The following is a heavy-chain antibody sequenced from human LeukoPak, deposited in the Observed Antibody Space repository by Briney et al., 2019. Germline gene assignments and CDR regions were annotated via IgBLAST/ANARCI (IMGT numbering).Heavy chain of an antibody. Sequence: GGSLRLSCAASGFTFSSYEMNWVRQAPGKGLEWVSYISSSGSTLYYADSVKGRFTISRDNAKNSLYLQMNSLRAEDTAVYYCARDSGQIWHIVVVTATAVSHDAFDIWGQGTMVTVSS. J-gene: IGHJ3*02. V-gene: IGHV3-48*03. CDR3: ARDSGQIWHIVVVTATAVSHDAFDI. D-gene: IGHD2-21*02. CDR2: ISSSGSTL. CDR1: GFTFSSYE.